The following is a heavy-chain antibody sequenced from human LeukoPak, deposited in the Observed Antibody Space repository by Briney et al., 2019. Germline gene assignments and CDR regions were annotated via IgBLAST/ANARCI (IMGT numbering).Heavy chain of an antibody. CDR2: ISYDGSNK. V-gene: IGHV3-30-3*01. CDR1: GFTFSSYA. D-gene: IGHD1-26*01. CDR3: ARDMYSGSYFDY. J-gene: IGHJ4*02. Sequence: GRSLRLSCAASGFTFSSYAMHWVRQAPGKGLEWVAVISYDGSNKYYADSVKGRFTISRDNSKNTLYLQMTSLRAEDTAVYYCARDMYSGSYFDYWGQGTLVTVSS.